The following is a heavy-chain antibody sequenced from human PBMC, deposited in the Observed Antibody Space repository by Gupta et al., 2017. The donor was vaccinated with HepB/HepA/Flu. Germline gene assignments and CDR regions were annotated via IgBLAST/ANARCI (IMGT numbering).Heavy chain of an antibody. V-gene: IGHV3-23*01. J-gene: IGHJ4*02. CDR2: ISGSGGST. D-gene: IGHD1-14*01. Sequence: EVQLLESGGGLVQPGGSLRLSCAASGFTFSSYAMRWVRQAPGKGMGWVSAISGSGGSTYYADSVKGRFTISRDNAKNTLYLQMNSLRAEDTAVYYCANRRTLDYWGQGTLVTVSS. CDR3: ANRRTLDY. CDR1: GFTFSSYA.